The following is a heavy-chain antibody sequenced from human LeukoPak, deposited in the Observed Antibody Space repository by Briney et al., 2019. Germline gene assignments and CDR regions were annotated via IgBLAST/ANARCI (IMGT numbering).Heavy chain of an antibody. CDR1: GYSISSGYY. CDR2: IYHSGST. J-gene: IGHJ4*02. Sequence: PSETLSLICAVSGYSISSGYYWGWIRQPPGKGLEWIGSIYHSGSTYYNPSLKSRVTISVDTSKNQFSLKLSSVTAADTAVYYCARFCSGGSCYGASFDYWGQGTLVTVSS. V-gene: IGHV4-38-2*01. D-gene: IGHD2-15*01. CDR3: ARFCSGGSCYGASFDY.